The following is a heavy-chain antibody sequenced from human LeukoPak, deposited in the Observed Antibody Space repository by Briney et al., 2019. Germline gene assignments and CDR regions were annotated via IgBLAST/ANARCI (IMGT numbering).Heavy chain of an antibody. J-gene: IGHJ3*02. Sequence: GGSLRLSCAASGFTFSSYWMSWVRKAPGKGLGWVANIKQDGSEKYYVGSVKGRFTISRDNAKNSLYLQMNSLRAEDTAVYYCAACSSGWSEGAFDIWGQGTMVTVSS. CDR2: IKQDGSEK. CDR3: AACSSGWSEGAFDI. CDR1: GFTFSSYW. D-gene: IGHD6-19*01. V-gene: IGHV3-7*01.